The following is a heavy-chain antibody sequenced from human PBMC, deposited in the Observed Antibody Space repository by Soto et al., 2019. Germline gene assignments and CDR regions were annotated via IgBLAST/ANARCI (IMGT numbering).Heavy chain of an antibody. CDR3: AKPLQQWLLQGSGVDV. V-gene: IGHV3-23*01. CDR1: GFSFSEYS. Sequence: PGGSRRRSWAASGFSFSEYSMTWVRQAPGKGLQWVSAISGDTATTHYADSVKGRFTISRDNSRDTLYLQMNSLRVEDTAIYYCAKPLQQWLLQGSGVDVWGQGTTVTVSS. J-gene: IGHJ6*02. CDR2: ISGDTATT. D-gene: IGHD6-19*01.